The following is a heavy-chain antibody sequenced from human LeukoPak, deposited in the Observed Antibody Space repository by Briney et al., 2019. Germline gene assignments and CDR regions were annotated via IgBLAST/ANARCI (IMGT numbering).Heavy chain of an antibody. V-gene: IGHV4-59*01. J-gene: IGHJ4*02. D-gene: IGHD3-22*01. CDR2: IYYSGST. Sequence: SETLSLTCTVSGGSISSYYWSWIRQPPGKGLEWIGYIYYSGSTNYNPSLKSRVTISVDTSKNQFSLKLSSVTAADTAVYYCAAHYYDSFDYWGQGTLVTVSP. CDR1: GGSISSYY. CDR3: AAHYYDSFDY.